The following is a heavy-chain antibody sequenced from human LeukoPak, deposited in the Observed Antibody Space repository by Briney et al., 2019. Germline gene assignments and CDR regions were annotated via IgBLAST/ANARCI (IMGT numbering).Heavy chain of an antibody. CDR2: IWYDGGNK. CDR3: ARASNSGYSSFDP. J-gene: IGHJ5*02. D-gene: IGHD6-13*01. V-gene: IGHV3-33*01. Sequence: PGGSLRLSCAASGFTFSSYGMHWVRQAPGKGLEWVAVIWYDGGNKYYADSVKGRFTISRDNSKNTLYLQMNSLRAEDMAIYYCARASNSGYSSFDPWGQGTLVIVSS. CDR1: GFTFSSYG.